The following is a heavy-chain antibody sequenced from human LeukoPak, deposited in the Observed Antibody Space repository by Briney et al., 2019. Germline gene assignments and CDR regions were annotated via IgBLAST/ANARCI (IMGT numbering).Heavy chain of an antibody. J-gene: IGHJ4*02. V-gene: IGHV3-33*01. CDR1: GFTFSSYG. Sequence: PGRSLSLSCAASGFTFSSYGMHWVRQAPGKGLEWVAVIWYDGSNKYYADSVKGRFTISRDNSKNTLYLKMNSLRAEDTAVYYCARDHIVATMIFDYWGQGTLVTVSS. CDR2: IWYDGSNK. CDR3: ARDHIVATMIFDY. D-gene: IGHD5-12*01.